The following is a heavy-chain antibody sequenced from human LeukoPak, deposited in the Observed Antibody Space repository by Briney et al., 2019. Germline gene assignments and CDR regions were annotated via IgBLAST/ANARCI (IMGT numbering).Heavy chain of an antibody. Sequence: PSETLSLTCTVSGGSLSSSSYYWGWLRQPPGKGLEWIGSIYYSGSTYYNPSLKSRVTISVDTSKSQFSLKLSSVTAADTAVYYCARDYGDYSFLYYYYGMDVWGQGTTVTVSS. CDR2: IYYSGST. CDR1: GGSLSSSSYY. J-gene: IGHJ6*02. V-gene: IGHV4-39*07. D-gene: IGHD4-17*01. CDR3: ARDYGDYSFLYYYYGMDV.